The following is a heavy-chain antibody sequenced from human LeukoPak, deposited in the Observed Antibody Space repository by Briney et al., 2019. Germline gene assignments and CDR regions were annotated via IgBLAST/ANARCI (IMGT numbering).Heavy chain of an antibody. Sequence: PGRSLRLSCAASGXTVSSNYMNWVRQAPGKGLEWVSVITSGGNTYYADSVKGRFTTSRDNSKNTLYVQMNSLRAEDTAIYYCARGRGYRDYDRPLDYWGQGTLVTVSS. CDR1: GXTVSSNY. D-gene: IGHD5-12*01. CDR3: ARGRGYRDYDRPLDY. V-gene: IGHV3-53*01. CDR2: ITSGGNT. J-gene: IGHJ4*02.